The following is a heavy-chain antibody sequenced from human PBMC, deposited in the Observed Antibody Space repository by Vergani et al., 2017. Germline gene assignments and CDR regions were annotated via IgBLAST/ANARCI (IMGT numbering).Heavy chain of an antibody. CDR1: GGSLSSGGYS. CDR2: IYHSGST. V-gene: IGHV4-30-2*01. Sequence: QLQLQESGSGLVKPSQTLSLTCAVSGGSLSSGGYSWGWIRQPPGKGLEWIGYIYHSGSTYYNPSLKSRVTISVDRSKNQFTLKLGSVTAADTAVCYCAREGGWFDRWGQGTLVTVSS. J-gene: IGHJ5*02. CDR3: AREGGWFDR.